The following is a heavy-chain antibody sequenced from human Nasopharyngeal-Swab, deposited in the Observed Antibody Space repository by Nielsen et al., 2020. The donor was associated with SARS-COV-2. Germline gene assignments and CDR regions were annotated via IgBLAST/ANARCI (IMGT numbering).Heavy chain of an antibody. V-gene: IGHV1-18*01. J-gene: IGHJ4*02. CDR3: ARGPGCSSTSCPSGWNY. CDR2: ISAYNGNT. CDR1: GYTFTSYG. D-gene: IGHD2-2*01. Sequence: ASVKVSCKASGYTFTSYGISWVRQAPGQGLEWMGWISAYNGNTNYAQKLQGRVTMTRDTSTSTVYMELSSLRSEDTAVYYCARGPGCSSTSCPSGWNYWGQGTLVTVSS.